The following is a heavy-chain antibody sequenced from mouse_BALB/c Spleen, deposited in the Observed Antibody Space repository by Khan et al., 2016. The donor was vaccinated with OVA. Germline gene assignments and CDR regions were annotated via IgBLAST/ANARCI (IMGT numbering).Heavy chain of an antibody. CDR2: INPSSGGT. CDR1: GYTFTSYY. V-gene: IGHV1S81*02. J-gene: IGHJ3*01. D-gene: IGHD2-2*01. CDR3: SRSGYGSFAY. Sequence: VQLQQSGAELVQPGASVRLSCKASGYTFTSYYLYWVKQRPGQGLEWIGDINPSSGGTNFNEKFKSKATLTVDKSSSTAYIQLNSLTSEDSAVYYCSRSGYGSFAYWGQGTLVTVSA.